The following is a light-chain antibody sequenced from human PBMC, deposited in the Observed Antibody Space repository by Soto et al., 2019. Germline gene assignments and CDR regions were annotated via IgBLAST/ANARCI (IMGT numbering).Light chain of an antibody. Sequence: QSVLTQPPSVSAAPGQKVTISCSGSSSNIGNNYVSWYQQLPGTAPKLLIYDNNKRPSGIPDRFSGSKSGTSATLGITGLQTGDEADYYCGTWDSSLSAVVFGGGTKVTVI. V-gene: IGLV1-51*01. CDR1: SSNIGNNY. CDR2: DNN. CDR3: GTWDSSLSAVV. J-gene: IGLJ2*01.